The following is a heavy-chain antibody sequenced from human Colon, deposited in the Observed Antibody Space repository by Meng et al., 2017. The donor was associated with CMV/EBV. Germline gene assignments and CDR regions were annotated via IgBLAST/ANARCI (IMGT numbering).Heavy chain of an antibody. CDR3: ARAQTFRIAAAGTRGFDY. D-gene: IGHD6-13*01. J-gene: IGHJ4*02. CDR2: ISSSSANI. Sequence: GESLKISCAASGFTFSSYAMNWVRQVPGKGLEWVSSISSSSANIYYADSVKGRFTISRDNAKTSLYLQMHSLRAEDTAVYYCARAQTFRIAAAGTRGFDYWGQGTLVTVSS. CDR1: GFTFSSYA. V-gene: IGHV3-21*06.